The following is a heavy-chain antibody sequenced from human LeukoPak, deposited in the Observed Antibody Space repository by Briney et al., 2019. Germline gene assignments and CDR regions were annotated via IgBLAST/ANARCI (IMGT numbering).Heavy chain of an antibody. CDR3: AVGSGWLSDS. V-gene: IGHV3-7*03. D-gene: IGHD6-19*01. Sequence: GGSLRLSCVVSGLTSTTYWMNWVRQAPGKGLEWVANINQDGSDRHYVGSVKGRFSVSGDYAKKSLYLQMNNLRDVDTAVYYCAVGSGWLSDSWSQGALVTVSS. CDR1: GLTSTTYW. J-gene: IGHJ4*02. CDR2: INQDGSDR.